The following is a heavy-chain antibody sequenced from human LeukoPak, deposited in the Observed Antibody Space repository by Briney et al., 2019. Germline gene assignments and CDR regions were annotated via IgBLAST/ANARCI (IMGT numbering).Heavy chain of an antibody. D-gene: IGHD2-2*01. CDR1: GFTFGDYA. CDR3: TRGYIVVVPAAPGRYSYGRDGYYFQH. Sequence: GGSLRLSCTASGFTFGDYAMSWVRQAPGKGLEWVGFIRSKAYGGTTEYAASVKGRFTISRDDSKSIAYLQMNSLKTEDTAVYYCTRGYIVVVPAAPGRYSYGRDGYYFQHWGQGTLVTVSS. J-gene: IGHJ1*01. CDR2: IRSKAYGGTT. V-gene: IGHV3-49*04.